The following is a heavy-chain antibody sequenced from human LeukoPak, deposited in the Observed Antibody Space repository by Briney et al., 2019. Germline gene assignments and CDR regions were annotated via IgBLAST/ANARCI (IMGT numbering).Heavy chain of an antibody. CDR2: IYYSGST. CDR1: GGSISSYY. D-gene: IGHD6-19*01. Sequence: SETLSLSCTVSGGSISSYYWSWIRQPPGKGLEWVRYIYYSGSTNYNPSLKSRVTISVDTSKHQFSLKLSSVTAADTAVYYCARSIAVAGTDNWFDPWGQGTLVTVSS. V-gene: IGHV4-59*01. CDR3: ARSIAVAGTDNWFDP. J-gene: IGHJ5*02.